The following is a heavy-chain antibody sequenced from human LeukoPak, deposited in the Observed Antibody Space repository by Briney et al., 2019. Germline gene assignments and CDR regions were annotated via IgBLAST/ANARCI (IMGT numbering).Heavy chain of an antibody. Sequence: GGSLRLSCAMSGFTLSHYQMNWVRQAPGKGLEWVSVIRSGGSTVYADSVKGRFTIYRDNSKNTLYLQLNSLRAEDTAVYYCAREGSGRTAYNDGLDVWGQGTMVTVSS. D-gene: IGHD3-10*01. V-gene: IGHV3-53*01. J-gene: IGHJ3*01. CDR1: GFTLSHYQ. CDR2: IRSGGST. CDR3: AREGSGRTAYNDGLDV.